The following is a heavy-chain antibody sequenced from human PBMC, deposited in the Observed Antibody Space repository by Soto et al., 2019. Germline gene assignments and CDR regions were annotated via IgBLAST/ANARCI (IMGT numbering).Heavy chain of an antibody. CDR1: GATFSSYA. CDR2: INPSGGST. CDR3: ARGFGEIYYYYYYGMDV. V-gene: IGHV1-46*03. J-gene: IGHJ6*02. Sequence: ASVKVSCKTSGATFSSYAITWVRQAPGQGLEWMGIINPSGGSTSYAQKFQGRVTMTRDTSTSTVYMELSSLRSEDTAVYYCARGFGEIYYYYYYGMDVWG. D-gene: IGHD3-10*01.